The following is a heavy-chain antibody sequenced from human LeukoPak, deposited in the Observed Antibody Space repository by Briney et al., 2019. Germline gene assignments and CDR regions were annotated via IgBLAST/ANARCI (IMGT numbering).Heavy chain of an antibody. CDR1: DFSFITYA. Sequence: PGGSLRLSCAASDFSFITYAMSWVRQAPGKGLEWVGRIKSKTDGGTTDYAAPVKGRFTISRDDSKNTLYLQMNSLKTEDTAVYYCTTDSIGRGYSVDYWGQGTLVTVSS. CDR3: TTDSIGRGYSVDY. CDR2: IKSKTDGGTT. D-gene: IGHD5-18*01. V-gene: IGHV3-15*01. J-gene: IGHJ4*02.